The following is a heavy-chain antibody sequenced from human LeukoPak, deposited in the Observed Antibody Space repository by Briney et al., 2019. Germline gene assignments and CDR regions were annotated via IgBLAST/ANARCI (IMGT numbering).Heavy chain of an antibody. CDR2: ISSSGSTI. J-gene: IGHJ4*02. Sequence: GGSLRLSCAASGFTFSSYSMNWVRQAPGKGLEWVSYISSSGSTIYYADSVKGRLTISRDNSKDTLFLQMNSLRAEDTAVYYCAREGPRGNSQFDYWGQGTLVTVSS. V-gene: IGHV3-48*01. CDR1: GFTFSSYS. CDR3: AREGPRGNSQFDY. D-gene: IGHD4-23*01.